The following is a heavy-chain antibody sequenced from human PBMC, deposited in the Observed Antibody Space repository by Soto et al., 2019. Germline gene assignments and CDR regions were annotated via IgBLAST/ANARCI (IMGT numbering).Heavy chain of an antibody. D-gene: IGHD2-8*01. CDR1: GFTFYTFP. Sequence: EVQLLESGEVLVGPGGPLALSCAAVGFTFYTFPINWVRRAPGKGLEWVPTISGGGDGTYYEDSVKGRFTISRDNTRNTVYLQMNSLRAEDTAVYYCAKKGLGSLATYCTTGDCHYDFDVWGQGTLVTVSS. J-gene: IGHJ3*01. CDR3: AKKGLGSLATYCTTGDCHYDFDV. CDR2: ISGGGDGT. V-gene: IGHV3-23*01.